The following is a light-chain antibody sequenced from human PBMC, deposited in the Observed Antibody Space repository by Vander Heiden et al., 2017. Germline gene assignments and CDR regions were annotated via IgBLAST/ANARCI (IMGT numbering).Light chain of an antibody. J-gene: IGLJ2*01. CDR2: KDS. Sequence: SYELTQPPPVSVSPGQTARITCSGDALPKQYAYWYQQKPGQAPVMVIYKDSERPSGIPERISGSSSGTTVTLTISGVQAEDEADYYCQSADSSGTVVFGGGTKLTVL. CDR1: ALPKQY. V-gene: IGLV3-25*03. CDR3: QSADSSGTVV.